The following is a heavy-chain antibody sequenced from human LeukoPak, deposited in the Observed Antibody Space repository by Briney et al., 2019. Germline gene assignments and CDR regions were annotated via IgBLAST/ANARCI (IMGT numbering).Heavy chain of an antibody. Sequence: PGGSLRLSCAASGFTFTNAWMSWVRQAPGKGLEWVGRIKSKIDGGTTDYAAPVKGTFTISRDDSKSTLYMQMHSLKTEDTAVYYCTTDHMTTVTHYYYYYYMDVWGKGTTVTISS. J-gene: IGHJ6*03. D-gene: IGHD4-17*01. CDR1: GFTFTNAW. V-gene: IGHV3-15*01. CDR3: TTDHMTTVTHYYYYYYMDV. CDR2: IKSKIDGGTT.